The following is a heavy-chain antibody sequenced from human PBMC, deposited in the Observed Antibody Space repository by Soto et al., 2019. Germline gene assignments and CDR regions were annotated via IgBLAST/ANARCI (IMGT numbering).Heavy chain of an antibody. V-gene: IGHV5-10-1*01. CDR1: GYSFTSYW. Sequence: LKISCRGSGYSFTSYWISWVRQMPGKGLEWMGRIDPSDSYTNYSPSFQGHVTISADKSISTAYLQWSSLKASDTAMYYCARSFIAAAGPNWFDPWGQGTLVTVSS. J-gene: IGHJ5*02. D-gene: IGHD6-13*01. CDR3: ARSFIAAAGPNWFDP. CDR2: IDPSDSYT.